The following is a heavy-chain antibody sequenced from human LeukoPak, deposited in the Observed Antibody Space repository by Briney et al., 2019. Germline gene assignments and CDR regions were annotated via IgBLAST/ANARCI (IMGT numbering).Heavy chain of an antibody. CDR1: GASISGSGYY. Sequence: SETLSLTCTVSGASISGSGYYWGWIRQPPGKGLEWIGSIYSSGSTYYNASLQSRVTLSIETSKSQISLRLNSVTAADTAMYYCAKSGGYGLIDYWGQGTLVTVSS. V-gene: IGHV4-39*01. CDR2: IYSSGST. J-gene: IGHJ4*02. D-gene: IGHD1-26*01. CDR3: AKSGGYGLIDY.